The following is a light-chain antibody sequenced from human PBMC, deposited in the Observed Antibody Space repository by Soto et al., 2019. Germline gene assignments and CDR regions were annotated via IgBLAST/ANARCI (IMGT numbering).Light chain of an antibody. V-gene: IGKV1-17*01. J-gene: IGKJ1*01. CDR2: AAS. CDR1: QGIRND. CDR3: LQDNSFPRT. Sequence: DIQMTQSPSSLSASVGDRVSITCRASQGIRNDLAWYQQKPGQAPKRLIYAASSLQSGVPPRFSGSGSGTEFTLTITSLQPEDFATYYCLQDNSFPRTFGQGTKVEIK.